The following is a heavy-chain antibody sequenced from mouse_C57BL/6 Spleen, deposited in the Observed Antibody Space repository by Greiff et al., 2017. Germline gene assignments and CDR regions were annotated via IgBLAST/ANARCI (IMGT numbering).Heavy chain of an antibody. CDR2: INPNNGGT. J-gene: IGHJ3*01. CDR3: ARYDYDGGFAY. D-gene: IGHD2-4*01. CDR1: GYTFTDYY. V-gene: IGHV1-26*01. Sequence: EVQLQQSGPELVKPGASVKISCKASGYTFTDYYMNWVKQSHGKSLEWIGDINPNNGGTSYNQKFKGKATLTVDTSSSTAYMELRSLTSEDSAVYYCARYDYDGGFAYWGQGTLVTVSA.